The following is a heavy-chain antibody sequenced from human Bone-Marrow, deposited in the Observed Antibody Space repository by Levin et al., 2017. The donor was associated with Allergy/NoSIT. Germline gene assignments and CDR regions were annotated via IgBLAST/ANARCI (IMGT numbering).Heavy chain of an antibody. D-gene: IGHD1-26*01. CDR2: VNWNGVNR. Sequence: GGSLRLSCVASGFIFDDYALTWVRQVPGKGLEWVAGVNWNGVNRYYAESVKGRFTISRDNANSSLYLQMSSLRADDTAVYYCARMERSHYFDNWGQGTLVAVS. CDR3: ARMERSHYFDN. J-gene: IGHJ4*02. V-gene: IGHV3-20*04. CDR1: GFIFDDYA.